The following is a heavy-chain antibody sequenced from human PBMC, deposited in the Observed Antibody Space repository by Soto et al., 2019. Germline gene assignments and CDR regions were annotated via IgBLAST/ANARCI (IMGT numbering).Heavy chain of an antibody. J-gene: IGHJ4*02. CDR2: IWYDGSNK. D-gene: IGHD3-16*02. CDR1: GFTFSSYG. V-gene: IGHV3-33*01. CDR3: ASTSFGGVIGFDY. Sequence: WGSLRLSCAASGFTFSSYGMHWVRQAPGKGLEWVAVIWYDGSNKYYADSVKGRFTISRDNSKNTLYLQMNSLRAEDTAVYYCASTSFGGVIGFDYWGQGTLVTVSS.